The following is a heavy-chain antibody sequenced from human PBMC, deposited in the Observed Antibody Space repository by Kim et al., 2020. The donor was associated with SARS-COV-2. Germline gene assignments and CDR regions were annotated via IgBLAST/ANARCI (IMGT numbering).Heavy chain of an antibody. D-gene: IGHD6-13*01. V-gene: IGHV5-51*01. J-gene: IGHJ4*01. CDR3: ARTLHRTSWYPDY. Sequence: GESLKISCKGSGYSLTSYWIGWVREMPGKGLEWMGIIYPGDSDTRYSPSFQGQVTISADKSFSTVYLQWSSLKASDTAMYYCARTLHRTSWYPDYWGHGTLLTVSS. CDR2: IYPGDSDT. CDR1: GYSLTSYW.